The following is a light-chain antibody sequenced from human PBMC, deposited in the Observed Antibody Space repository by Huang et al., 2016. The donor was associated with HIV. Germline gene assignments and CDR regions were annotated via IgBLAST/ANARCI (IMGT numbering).Light chain of an antibody. CDR2: GAS. CDR3: QQYNNWLPIT. V-gene: IGKV3-15*01. CDR1: QSVRSN. Sequence: EIVMTQSPATLSVSPGERATLSCRASQSVRSNLAWYQQKPGQAPRLLIYGASTRATGHPARFSGSGSGTEFTLTITSLQSEDFAVYYCQQYNNWLPITFGQGTRLEMK. J-gene: IGKJ5*01.